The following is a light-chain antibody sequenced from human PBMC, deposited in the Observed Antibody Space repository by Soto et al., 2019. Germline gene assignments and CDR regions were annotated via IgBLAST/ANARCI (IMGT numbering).Light chain of an antibody. J-gene: IGKJ3*01. CDR3: QQSYSTPN. Sequence: DIQMTQSPSSLSASVGDRVTITCRASQSISSYLHWYQQKPGKAPKLLIYAASSLQSGVPSRFSGSGSGTDFTRTISSLQPEDFATYYCQQSYSTPNFGPGTKVDIK. CDR2: AAS. V-gene: IGKV1-39*01. CDR1: QSISSY.